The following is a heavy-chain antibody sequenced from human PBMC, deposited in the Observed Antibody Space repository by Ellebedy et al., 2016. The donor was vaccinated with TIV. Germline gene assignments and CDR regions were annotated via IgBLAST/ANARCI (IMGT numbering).Heavy chain of an antibody. D-gene: IGHD5-18*01. V-gene: IGHV1-69*13. Sequence: ASVKVSCKASGGTFSSHGISWVRQAPGQGLEWMGRIIAIFGTVNYAQKFQGRVTITADEFTSTTYMELSSLRSEDTAMYYRTRRGGYNFGDFDSWGQGTLVTVSS. CDR2: IIAIFGTV. CDR3: TRRGGYNFGDFDS. CDR1: GGTFSSHG. J-gene: IGHJ4*02.